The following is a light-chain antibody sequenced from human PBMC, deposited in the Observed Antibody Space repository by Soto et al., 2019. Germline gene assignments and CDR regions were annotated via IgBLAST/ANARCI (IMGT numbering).Light chain of an antibody. CDR2: DAS. CDR3: QQRSNWPPYT. CDR1: QSVRSY. Sequence: EIVLTQSPATLSLSPGERATLSCRASQSVRSYLAWYQQKPGQAPRLLIYDASNRATGIPARFSGSESGTDFTLTISSLEPEDFAVYYCQQRSNWPPYTFVQGTKLEIK. J-gene: IGKJ2*01. V-gene: IGKV3-11*01.